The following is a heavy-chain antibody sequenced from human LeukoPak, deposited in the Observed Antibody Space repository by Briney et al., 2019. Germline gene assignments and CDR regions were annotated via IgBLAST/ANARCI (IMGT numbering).Heavy chain of an antibody. CDR2: ISGYNGNT. CDR3: ARADFWSGYSYYYYGMDV. Sequence: ASVKVSCKASGYTFTSYAISWVRQAPRQGLEWMGWISGYNGNTNYAQKLQGRVTMTTDTSTSTAYMELRSLRSDDTAVYYCARADFWSGYSYYYYGMDVWGQGTTVTVSS. V-gene: IGHV1-18*01. D-gene: IGHD3-3*01. J-gene: IGHJ6*02. CDR1: GYTFTSYA.